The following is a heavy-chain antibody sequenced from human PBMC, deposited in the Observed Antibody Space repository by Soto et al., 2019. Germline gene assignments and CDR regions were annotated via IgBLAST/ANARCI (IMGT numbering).Heavy chain of an antibody. V-gene: IGHV3-21*02. CDR1: GFTFGSFT. CDR3: ARDGLTFGGD. Sequence: EVQLVEAGGGLVKPGESLTLSCAASGFTFGSFTLNWVRQAPGKGLEWVSSIISSSAYIYYAESVKGRFTISRDNAKSTLYLQMNSLRLDDTAVYFCARDGLTFGGDWGQGTLVAVSS. J-gene: IGHJ4*02. CDR2: IISSSAYI. D-gene: IGHD3-16*01.